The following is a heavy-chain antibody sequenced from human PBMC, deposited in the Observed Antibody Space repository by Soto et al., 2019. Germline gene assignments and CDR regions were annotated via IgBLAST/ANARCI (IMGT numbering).Heavy chain of an antibody. CDR3: VKNSGWFNT. CDR1: GFTFGTTD. Sequence: QVLQSGGGLVQPGGSLTLSCAASGFTFGTTDMSWVRQAPGEGLEWVSTIDGSGGITYYADSVKGRFTISRDNSRNTVYLQMHSLRGDDTALYYCVKNSGWFNTWGQGALVTVSS. V-gene: IGHV3-23*01. J-gene: IGHJ5*02. D-gene: IGHD3-10*01. CDR2: IDGSGGIT.